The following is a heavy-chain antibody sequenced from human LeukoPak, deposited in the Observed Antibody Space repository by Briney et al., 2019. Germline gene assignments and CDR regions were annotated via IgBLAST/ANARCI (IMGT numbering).Heavy chain of an antibody. CDR2: IKQDGSEI. V-gene: IGHV3-7*01. D-gene: IGHD3-22*01. CDR1: GFTFSSNG. CDR3: ARDPYNIGGYGAFDV. Sequence: GGSLRLSCAASGFTFSSNGMTWLRQAQGKGREWVANIKQDGSEIRYVDSVKGRFTISRDNAKNLLYLQMNSLRAGDTAVYYCARDPYNIGGYGAFDVWGQGTMVIVSS. J-gene: IGHJ3*01.